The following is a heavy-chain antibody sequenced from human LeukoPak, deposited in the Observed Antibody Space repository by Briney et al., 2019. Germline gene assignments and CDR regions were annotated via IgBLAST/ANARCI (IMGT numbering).Heavy chain of an antibody. V-gene: IGHV4-59*08. CDR1: GGSISSYY. D-gene: IGHD6-13*01. J-gene: IGHJ5*02. CDR3: VRAAADNWFDP. Sequence: SETLSLTCTVSGGSISSYYWSWTRLPPGKGLEWIGYIYYSGSTNYNPSLKSRDTISVDTSKNQFSLKLSSVTAADTAVYYCVRAAADNWFDPWGQGTLVTVSS. CDR2: IYYSGST.